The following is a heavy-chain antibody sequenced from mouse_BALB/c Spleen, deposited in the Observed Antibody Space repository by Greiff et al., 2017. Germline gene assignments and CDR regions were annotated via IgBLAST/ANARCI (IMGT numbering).Heavy chain of an antibody. CDR1: GYTFTSYW. CDR3: ARLLRLRGFAY. J-gene: IGHJ2*01. CDR2: INPSTGYT. D-gene: IGHD1-2*01. Sequence: QVQLQQSGAELAKPGASVKMSCKASGYTFTSYWMHWVKQRPGQGLEWIGYINPSTGYTEYNQKFKDKATLTADKSSSTAYMQLSSLTSEDSAVYYCARLLRLRGFAYWGQGTTLTVSS. V-gene: IGHV1-7*01.